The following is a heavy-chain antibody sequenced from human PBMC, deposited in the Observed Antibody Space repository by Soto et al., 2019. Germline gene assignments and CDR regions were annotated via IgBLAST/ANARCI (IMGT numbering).Heavy chain of an antibody. Sequence: PLRLSCAATGFDFSTYGMHWVRQAPCKGREWVAAISYDGNEKYYADSLQGRFTISRDNSKNTLYLQMNSLRAEDTAVYYCANFCSGGSCYPGYYYGMDVWGQGTTVTVFS. J-gene: IGHJ6*02. V-gene: IGHV3-30*18. D-gene: IGHD2-15*01. CDR3: ANFCSGGSCYPGYYYGMDV. CDR2: ISYDGNEK. CDR1: GFDFSTYG.